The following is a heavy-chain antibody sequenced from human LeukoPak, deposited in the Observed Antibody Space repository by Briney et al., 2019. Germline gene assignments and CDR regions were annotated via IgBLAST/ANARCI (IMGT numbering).Heavy chain of an antibody. CDR3: AKDWIQFNRVFDCFDS. D-gene: IGHD5-18*01. J-gene: IGHJ4*02. Sequence: GGSLRLSCATSGFPFETNAMSWVRQAPGKGLEWVATIGNTETFYADSVTGRFTISRDNSKNTVNLQMSRLRVEDTAIYYCAKDWIQFNRVFDCFDSWGQGTLVTVSS. CDR2: IGNTET. V-gene: IGHV3-23*01. CDR1: GFPFETNA.